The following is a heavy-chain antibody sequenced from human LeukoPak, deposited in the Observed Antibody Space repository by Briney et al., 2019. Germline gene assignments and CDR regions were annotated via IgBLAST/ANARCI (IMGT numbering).Heavy chain of an antibody. V-gene: IGHV3-30*02. CDR1: GFTFSSYG. D-gene: IGHD2-2*01. Sequence: GGSLRLSCAASGFTFSSYGMHWVRQAPGKGLEWVAFIRYDGSNKYYADSVKGRFTISRDNSKNTLYLQMNSLRAEDTAVYYCAKGGAGHRQYCSSTSCYPQVDYWGQGTLVTVSS. CDR3: AKGGAGHRQYCSSTSCYPQVDY. CDR2: IRYDGSNK. J-gene: IGHJ4*02.